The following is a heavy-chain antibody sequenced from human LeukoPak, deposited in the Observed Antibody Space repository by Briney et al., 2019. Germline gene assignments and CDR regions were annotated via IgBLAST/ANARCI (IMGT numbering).Heavy chain of an antibody. CDR1: GFTFDDYA. J-gene: IGHJ6*02. CDR3: AKDRHSRDGHGMDV. V-gene: IGHV3-9*01. D-gene: IGHD6-13*01. CDR2: ISWNSGSI. Sequence: GGSLRLSCAASGFTFDDYAMHWVRQAPGKGLEWVSGISWNSGSIGYADSVKGRFTISRDNAKNSLYLQMNSLRAEDTALYYCAKDRHSRDGHGMDVWGQGTTVTVSS.